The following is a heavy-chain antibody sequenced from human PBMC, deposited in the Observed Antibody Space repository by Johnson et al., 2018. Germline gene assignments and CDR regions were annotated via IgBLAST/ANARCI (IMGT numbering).Heavy chain of an antibody. J-gene: IGHJ6*02. Sequence: QLVESGPEVKEPGTSVKVSCRASGFTFSSSAVQWVRQARGQRLEWIGWIVVGSDNTNYAQNFQERVTITRDMSTSTAYMELSSLRCEDTAVYYCAAEAIFGVNLVDLWGQGTTVTVSS. CDR2: IVVGSDNT. CDR1: GFTFSSSA. CDR3: AAEAIFGVNLVDL. V-gene: IGHV1-58*01. D-gene: IGHD3-3*01.